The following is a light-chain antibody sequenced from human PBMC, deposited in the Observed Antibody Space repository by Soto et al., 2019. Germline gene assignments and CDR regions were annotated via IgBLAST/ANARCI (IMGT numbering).Light chain of an antibody. V-gene: IGKV3-20*01. CDR2: AAS. CDR3: LQYGIPLWT. CDR1: QSVTANY. Sequence: EIALTQSPGTLSLSPGERATLSCRASQSVTANYLAWYQQKPGQAPRLLIYAASIGATGIPDRFSGSGSGTDFTLTISRLEPEDFAVYYCLQYGIPLWTFGQGPKVEIK. J-gene: IGKJ1*01.